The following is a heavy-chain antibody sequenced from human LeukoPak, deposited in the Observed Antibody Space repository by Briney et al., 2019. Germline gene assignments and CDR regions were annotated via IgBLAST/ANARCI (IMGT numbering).Heavy chain of an antibody. J-gene: IGHJ5*02. V-gene: IGHV4-59*01. Sequence: TSSETLSLTCAVYGGSFSSYYWSWIRQPPGKGLEWIGYIYYSGSTNYNPSLKSRVTISVDTSKNQFSLKLNSVSAADTAVYYCARLTVPLRFDPWGQGTLVTVSS. CDR3: ARLTVPLRFDP. CDR2: IYYSGST. CDR1: GGSFSSYY. D-gene: IGHD2-2*01.